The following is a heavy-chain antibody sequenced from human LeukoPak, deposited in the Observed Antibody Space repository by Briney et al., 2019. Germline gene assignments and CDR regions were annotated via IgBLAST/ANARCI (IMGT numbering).Heavy chain of an antibody. CDR3: AREPLGISADPPL. D-gene: IGHD6-13*01. CDR1: GGSISSHYY. J-gene: IGHJ4*02. V-gene: IGHV4-39*07. Sequence: SETLSLTCSVSGGSISSHYYWGWIRQSPGKGLEWIGSIYYSGSTYYNPSLKSRLTMSVDTSKNQFSLNLTSVTAADTAVYYCAREPLGISADPPLWGQGTLVTVSS. CDR2: IYYSGST.